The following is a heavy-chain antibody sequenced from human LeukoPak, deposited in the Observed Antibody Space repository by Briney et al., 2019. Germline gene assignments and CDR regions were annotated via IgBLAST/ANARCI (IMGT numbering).Heavy chain of an antibody. J-gene: IGHJ4*02. V-gene: IGHV1-2*02. D-gene: IGHD6-19*01. CDR3: ARSGWPDPWEGDY. Sequence: GASVNVSCKASGYTFTGYYMHWVRQAPGQGLEWMGWINPNSGGTNYAQKFQGRVTMTRDTSISTAYMELSRLRSDDTAVYYCARSGWPDPWEGDYWGQGTLVTVSS. CDR2: INPNSGGT. CDR1: GYTFTGYY.